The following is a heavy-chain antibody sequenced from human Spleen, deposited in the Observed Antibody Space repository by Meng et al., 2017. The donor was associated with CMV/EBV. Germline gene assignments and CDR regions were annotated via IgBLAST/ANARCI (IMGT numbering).Heavy chain of an antibody. D-gene: IGHD3-10*01. CDR2: ISYDGSNK. J-gene: IGHJ4*02. V-gene: IGHV3-30*19. CDR1: GFPFRNYG. CDR3: ARVVGESGY. Sequence: GESLKISCAASGFPFRNYGMHWVRQAPGKGLEWVAVISYDGSNKYYADSVKGRFTISRDNSKNTLYLQMNSLRAEDTAVYYCARVVGESGYWGQGTLVTVSS.